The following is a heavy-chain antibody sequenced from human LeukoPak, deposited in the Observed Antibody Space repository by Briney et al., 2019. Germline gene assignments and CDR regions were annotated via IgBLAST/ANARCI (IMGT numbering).Heavy chain of an antibody. CDR1: GFTFDDYT. CDR3: AKDIHTSEGGSYAS. D-gene: IGHD1-26*01. V-gene: IGHV3-43*01. CDR2: ISWDGGST. Sequence: GRSLRLSCAASGFTFDDYTMHWVRQAPGKGLEWVSLISWDGGSTYYAHSVKGRFTISRDNSKNSLYLHMTSLTPEATALYYCAKDIHTSEGGSYASWGQGTLVTVSS. J-gene: IGHJ4*02.